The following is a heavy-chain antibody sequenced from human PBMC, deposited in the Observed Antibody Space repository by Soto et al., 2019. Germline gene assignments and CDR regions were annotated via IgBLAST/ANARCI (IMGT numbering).Heavy chain of an antibody. Sequence: EVQLVESGGGLVQPGGSLRLSCAVSGFTFGSYWMNCVRLIPGKGLEWVAYIKPDGSATYYVDSVKGRFTISRDNAKNSLYLQMNSLRAEATAVYYCARGLNGRPSWGIAGTSQKYGMDVWGQGTTVTVSS. J-gene: IGHJ6*02. V-gene: IGHV3-7*01. D-gene: IGHD3-16*01. CDR3: ARGLNGRPSWGIAGTSQKYGMDV. CDR2: IKPDGSAT. CDR1: GFTFGSYW.